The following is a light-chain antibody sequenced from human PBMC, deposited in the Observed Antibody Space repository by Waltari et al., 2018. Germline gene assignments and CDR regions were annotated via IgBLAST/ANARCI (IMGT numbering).Light chain of an antibody. CDR1: HFGNKY. J-gene: IGLJ2*01. Sequence: SYELTQPPSISVSLGQPASITCSGEHFGNKYICWYQQKPGQSPLLVIYQDLKRPSGIPERFSASNSGNAATLTISGTQAMDEADYYCQAWDARTAGVVFGGGTKLTV. CDR2: QDL. V-gene: IGLV3-1*01. CDR3: QAWDARTAGVV.